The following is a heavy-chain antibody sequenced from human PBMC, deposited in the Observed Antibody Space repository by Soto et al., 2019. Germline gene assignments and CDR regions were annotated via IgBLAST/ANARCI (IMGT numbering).Heavy chain of an antibody. J-gene: IGHJ4*02. CDR1: GFTFDDYA. Sequence: EVQLVESGGGLVQPGRSLRLSCAASGFTFDDYAMHWVRQAPGKGLEWVSGISWNSGSIGYADSVKGRFTICRDNAQNSLYLQMTSLRAEDTALYYCAKDHCSGGSCCFGYWGQGTLGTVSS. D-gene: IGHD2-15*01. CDR2: ISWNSGSI. CDR3: AKDHCSGGSCCFGY. V-gene: IGHV3-9*01.